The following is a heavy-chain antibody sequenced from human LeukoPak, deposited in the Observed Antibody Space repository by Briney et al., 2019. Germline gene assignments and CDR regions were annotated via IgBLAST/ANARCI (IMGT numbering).Heavy chain of an antibody. V-gene: IGHV3-48*01. Sequence: GGSLRLSCAASGFTFSSYSMNWVRQAPGKGLEWVSYISSSSSTIYYADSVKGRFTISRDNSKNTLYLQMNSLRAEDTAVYYCAREVAAAGIGWFDPWGQGTLVTVSS. CDR2: ISSSSSTI. D-gene: IGHD6-13*01. CDR3: AREVAAAGIGWFDP. CDR1: GFTFSSYS. J-gene: IGHJ5*02.